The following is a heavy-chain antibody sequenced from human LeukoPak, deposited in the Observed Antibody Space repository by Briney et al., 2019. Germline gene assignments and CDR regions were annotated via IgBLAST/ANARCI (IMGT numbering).Heavy chain of an antibody. CDR2: INPNSGGT. CDR3: ARGGPRPPIYDYVWGSYRIPYYYYGMDV. CDR1: GYTFTGYY. D-gene: IGHD3-16*02. Sequence: RWASVKVSCKASGYTFTGYYMHWVRQAPGQGLEWMGWINPNSGGTNYAQKFQGRVTMTRNTSISTAYMELSSLRSEDTAVYYCARGGPRPPIYDYVWGSYRIPYYYYGMDVWGQGTTVTVSS. V-gene: IGHV1-2*02. J-gene: IGHJ6*02.